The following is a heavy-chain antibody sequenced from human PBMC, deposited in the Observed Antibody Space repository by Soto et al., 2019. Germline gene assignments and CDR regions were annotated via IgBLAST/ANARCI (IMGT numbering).Heavy chain of an antibody. D-gene: IGHD4-17*01. Sequence: EVQLLESGGGLVQPGGSLRLSCAAPGFTFSSYAMSWVRQAPGKGLEWVSGISGRGGSTYYADSVKGRFTISRDNSKNTMYLQMNSLRAEDTAVYYCAKEGGDYGGNFDYWGQGTLVTVSS. J-gene: IGHJ4*02. CDR2: ISGRGGST. CDR3: AKEGGDYGGNFDY. CDR1: GFTFSSYA. V-gene: IGHV3-23*01.